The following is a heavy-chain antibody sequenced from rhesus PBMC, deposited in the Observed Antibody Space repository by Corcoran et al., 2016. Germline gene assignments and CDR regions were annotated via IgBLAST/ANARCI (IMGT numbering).Heavy chain of an antibody. CDR2: NRSGRGP. CDR1: GGSVSGYW. Sequence: QVQLQQWGEGLVKPSETLSLTCAVYGGSVSGYWWGWISQPPGKGLEWCGRNRSGRGPNANPSLKRRVTMSIDTSKNQVSRKLSSVTAADTAVYYCARQSGYRFDYWGQGVLVTVSS. J-gene: IGHJ4*01. D-gene: IGHD3-28*01. V-gene: IGHV4-160*01. CDR3: ARQSGYRFDY.